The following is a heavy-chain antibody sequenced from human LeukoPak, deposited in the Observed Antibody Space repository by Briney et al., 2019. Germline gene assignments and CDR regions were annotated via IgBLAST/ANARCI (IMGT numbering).Heavy chain of an antibody. V-gene: IGHV3-23*01. J-gene: IGHJ4*02. CDR2: INDGGGST. D-gene: IGHD3-10*01. CDR1: GFTFSSYA. Sequence: GGSLRLSCAASGFTFSSYAMSWVRQAPGKGLEWVSTINDGGGSTYYADSVRGRFTISRDNSKNTLFLQMNSLRAEDTAVYYCAKAAGDLPDDYWGQGTLVTVSS. CDR3: AKAAGDLPDDY.